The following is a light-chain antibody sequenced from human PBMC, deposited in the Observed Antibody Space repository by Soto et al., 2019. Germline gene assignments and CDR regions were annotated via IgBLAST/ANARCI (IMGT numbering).Light chain of an antibody. V-gene: IGKV3-20*01. Sequence: EIVLTQSPGTLSLSPGERATLSCRASQSVSSSYLAWYQQKPGQAPRLLIYGASSRATGIPDRFSGSGSGKDFTLTISRLEPEDFATYYCQQYNSYSWTLGQGTKVDIK. CDR3: QQYNSYSWT. J-gene: IGKJ1*01. CDR2: GAS. CDR1: QSVSSSY.